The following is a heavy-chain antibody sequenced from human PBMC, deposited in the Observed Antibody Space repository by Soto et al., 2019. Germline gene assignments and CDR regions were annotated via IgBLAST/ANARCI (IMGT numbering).Heavy chain of an antibody. V-gene: IGHV3-15*07. CDR1: GFTFSNAW. CDR2: IKSKTDGGTT. CDR3: TTASYEYYYDSSANHSLGLYWYFDL. J-gene: IGHJ2*01. D-gene: IGHD3-22*01. Sequence: PGGSLRLSCAASGFTFSNAWMNWVRQAPGKGLEWVGRIKSKTDGGTTDYAAPVKGRFTISRDDSKNTLYLQMNSLKTEDTAVYYCTTASYEYYYDSSANHSLGLYWYFDLWGRGTLVTVSS.